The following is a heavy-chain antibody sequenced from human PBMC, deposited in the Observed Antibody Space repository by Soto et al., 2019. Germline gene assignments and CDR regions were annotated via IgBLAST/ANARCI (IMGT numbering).Heavy chain of an antibody. J-gene: IGHJ4*02. CDR3: AREGVVSDY. CDR2: IYHSGST. V-gene: IGHV4-38-2*02. CDR1: GYSISSGYY. Sequence: PSETLSLTCAVSGYSISSGYYWGWIRQPPGKGLEWIGSIYHSGSTHYNPSLKSRVTISVDTSKNQFSLKLSSVTAADTAVYYCAREGVVSDYWGQGTLVTVSS. D-gene: IGHD2-15*01.